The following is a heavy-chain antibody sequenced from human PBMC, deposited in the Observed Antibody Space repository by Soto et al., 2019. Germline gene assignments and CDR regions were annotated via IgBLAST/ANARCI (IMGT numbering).Heavy chain of an antibody. CDR2: IYYSGST. Sequence: SETLSLTCTVSGGSISSYYWSWIRQPPGKGLEWIGYIYYSGSTNYNPSLKSRVTISVDTSKNQFSLKLSSVTAADTAVYYCARHLDYGDYSFFDYWGQGTLVTVSS. V-gene: IGHV4-59*08. J-gene: IGHJ4*02. CDR1: GGSISSYY. D-gene: IGHD4-17*01. CDR3: ARHLDYGDYSFFDY.